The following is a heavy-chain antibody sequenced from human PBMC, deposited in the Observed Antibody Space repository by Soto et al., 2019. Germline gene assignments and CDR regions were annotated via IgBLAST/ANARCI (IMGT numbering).Heavy chain of an antibody. J-gene: IGHJ4*02. CDR3: ASGESGSDFDY. D-gene: IGHD5-12*01. CDR1: GITFSTYW. CDR2: INSAGSST. V-gene: IGHV3-74*01. Sequence: EVQLVESGGGLVQPGGSLRLSCAASGITFSTYWMHWVRQTPGKGLVWVSCINSAGSSTNYVDSVKGRFTISRDNAKNTLYLQMNSLRAEDTAVYYCASGESGSDFDYWGQGALVSVAS.